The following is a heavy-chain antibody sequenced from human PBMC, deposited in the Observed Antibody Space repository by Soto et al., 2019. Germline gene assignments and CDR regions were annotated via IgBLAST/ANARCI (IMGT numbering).Heavy chain of an antibody. J-gene: IGHJ6*02. D-gene: IGHD2-2*01. CDR1: GGSISSYY. V-gene: IGHV4-59*01. CDR2: IYYSGST. CDR3: ARAPGLPAASLYYYYGMDV. Sequence: QVQLQESGPGLVKPSETLSLTCTVSGGSISSYYWSWIRQPPGKGLEWIGYIYYSGSTNYNPSLKSRVTISVDTSKNRFSLKLSSVTAADTAVYYCARAPGLPAASLYYYYGMDVWGQGTTVTVSS.